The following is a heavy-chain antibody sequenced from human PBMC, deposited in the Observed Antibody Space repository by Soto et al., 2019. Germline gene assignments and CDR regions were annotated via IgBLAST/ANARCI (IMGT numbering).Heavy chain of an antibody. CDR3: ATRIAVAGPNYYYYGMDV. Sequence: QVQLVQSGAEVKKPGASVKVSCKASGYTFTSYAMHWVRQAPGQRLEWMGWINAGNGNTKYSQKFQGRVTITRDTSASTASMELSSLRSEDTAVYYCATRIAVAGPNYYYYGMDVWGQGTTVTVCS. J-gene: IGHJ6*02. CDR1: GYTFTSYA. D-gene: IGHD6-19*01. V-gene: IGHV1-3*01. CDR2: INAGNGNT.